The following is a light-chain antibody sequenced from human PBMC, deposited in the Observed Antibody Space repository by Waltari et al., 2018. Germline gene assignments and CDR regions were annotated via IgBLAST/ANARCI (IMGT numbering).Light chain of an antibody. J-gene: IGKJ4*01. Sequence: VMPQSPFSLLVIPGYLSSIPCRPSQSLLHSTVYNYLDWYLKKPGQSPQLLVYLGSNRASGVPDRFSGSGSGTDFTLKISRVEAEDVGVYYCMQALQTPLTFGGGTKVEIK. CDR3: MQALQTPLT. CDR1: QSLLHSTVYNY. CDR2: LGS. V-gene: IGKV2-28*01.